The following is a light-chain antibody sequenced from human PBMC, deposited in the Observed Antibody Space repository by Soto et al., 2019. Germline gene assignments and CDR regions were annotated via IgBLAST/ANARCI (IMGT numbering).Light chain of an antibody. J-gene: IGKJ2*01. CDR2: GAS. V-gene: IGKV3-20*01. CDR1: QSVSSY. Sequence: EIVLMQSPGTLSLSPGERATLSCRASQSVSSYLAWYQQKPGQTPRLLIYGASNRATGIPDRFGGSGSGTDFTLTISRLEPEDFAVYYCQQYGNSPYTFGQGTKLEIK. CDR3: QQYGNSPYT.